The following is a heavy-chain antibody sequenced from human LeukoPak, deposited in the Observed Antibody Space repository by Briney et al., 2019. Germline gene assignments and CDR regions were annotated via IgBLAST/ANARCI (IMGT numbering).Heavy chain of an antibody. CDR2: INPSGGST. CDR3: ARAPGSNNFYFDY. D-gene: IGHD3-10*01. Sequence: GASVKVSCKASGYTFTSYYMHWVRQAPGQGLEWMGIINPSGGSTRYAQKFQGRVTMTRDTSTSTVYMDLSSLRSEDTAVYYCARAPGSNNFYFDYWGQGTLVTVFS. CDR1: GYTFTSYY. J-gene: IGHJ4*02. V-gene: IGHV1-46*01.